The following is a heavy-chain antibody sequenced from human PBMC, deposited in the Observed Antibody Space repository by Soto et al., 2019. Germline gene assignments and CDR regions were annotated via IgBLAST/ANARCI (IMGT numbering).Heavy chain of an antibody. V-gene: IGHV4-59*08. CDR3: ARHSSSFPYYYYYMDV. J-gene: IGHJ6*03. D-gene: IGHD6-6*01. CDR2: IYYSGST. Sequence: SETLSLTCTVSGGSISSYYCSWIRQPPGKGLEWIGYIYYSGSTNYNPSLKSQITISVNTSKNQSSLKLSSVTAADTAVYYCARHSSSFPYYYYYMDVWGKGTTVTVS. CDR1: GGSISSYY.